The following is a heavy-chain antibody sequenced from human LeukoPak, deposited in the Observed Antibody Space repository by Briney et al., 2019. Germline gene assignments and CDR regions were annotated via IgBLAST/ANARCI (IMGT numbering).Heavy chain of an antibody. Sequence: PGGSLRLSCVASGFTFSSYWMHWVRQAPGKGLEWVSRINEDATTITYADSVKGRFTISRENAKNSLTLQMNSLRVGDTAVYYCARAKMPGIQTTGRVNYFEFWGQGTLVTVSS. CDR2: INEDATTI. J-gene: IGHJ4*02. D-gene: IGHD6-13*01. CDR3: ARAKMPGIQTTGRVNYFEF. V-gene: IGHV3-74*03. CDR1: GFTFSSYW.